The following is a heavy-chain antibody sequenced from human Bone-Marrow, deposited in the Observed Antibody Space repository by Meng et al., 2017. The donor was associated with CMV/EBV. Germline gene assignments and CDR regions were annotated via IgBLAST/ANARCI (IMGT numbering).Heavy chain of an antibody. CDR2: IRYDGSDK. CDR1: GFAFSTYG. Sequence: GESLKISCAASGFAFSTYGMHWVRQAPGKGLEWVAYIRYDGSDKYYADSVKGRFTISRDNAKNSLYLQMNSLRAEDTAVYYCARDTLNFDYWGQGTLVTVS. CDR3: ARDTLNFDY. D-gene: IGHD3-16*01. J-gene: IGHJ4*02. V-gene: IGHV3-30*02.